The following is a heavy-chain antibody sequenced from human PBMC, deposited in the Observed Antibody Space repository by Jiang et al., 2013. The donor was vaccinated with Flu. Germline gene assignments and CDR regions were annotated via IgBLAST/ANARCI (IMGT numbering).Heavy chain of an antibody. CDR2: IYYSGST. Sequence: SLTCTVSGGSISSGGYYWSWIRQHPGKGLEWIGYIYYSGSTYYNPSLKSRVTISVDTSKNQFSLKLSSVTAADTAVYYCARVRITMVRGVITHSYYFDYWGQGTLVTVSS. J-gene: IGHJ4*02. CDR3: ARVRITMVRGVITHSYYFDY. V-gene: IGHV4-31*03. D-gene: IGHD3-10*01. CDR1: GGSISSGGYY.